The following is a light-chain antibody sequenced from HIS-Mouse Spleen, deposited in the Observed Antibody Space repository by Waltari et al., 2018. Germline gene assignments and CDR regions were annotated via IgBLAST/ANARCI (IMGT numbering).Light chain of an antibody. Sequence: SYELTQPPSVSVSPGQTARITCSGDALPKKYAYWYQLKSGQATVLVIYEDSKRPSGIPERFSGSSSGTMATLTISGAQVEDEADYYCYSTDSSGNHRVFGGGTKLTVL. CDR1: ALPKKY. CDR3: YSTDSSGNHRV. J-gene: IGLJ2*01. V-gene: IGLV3-10*01. CDR2: EDS.